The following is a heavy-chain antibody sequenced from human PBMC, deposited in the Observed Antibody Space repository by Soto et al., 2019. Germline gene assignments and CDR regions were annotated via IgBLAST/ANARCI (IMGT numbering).Heavy chain of an antibody. D-gene: IGHD3-3*01. J-gene: IGHJ4*02. CDR2: IYYSGST. CDR3: ARGTYYDFWSGYYRPYYFDY. CDR1: GGSISSYY. Sequence: SETLSLTCTVSGGSISSYYWSWIRQPPGKGLEWIGYIYYSGSTNYNPSLKSRVTISVDTSKNQFSLKLSSVTAADTAVYYCARGTYYDFWSGYYRPYYFDYWGQGTLVTVSS. V-gene: IGHV4-59*01.